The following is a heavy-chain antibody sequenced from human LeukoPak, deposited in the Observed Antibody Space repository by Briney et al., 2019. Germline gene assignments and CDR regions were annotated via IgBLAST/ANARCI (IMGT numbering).Heavy chain of an antibody. CDR1: GYTFTSYA. CDR2: INAGNGNT. Sequence: ASVKVSCKASGYTFTSYAMHWVRQAPGQRLEWMGWINAGNGNTKYSQKFQGRVTITRDTSASTAYMELSSLRSEDTAVYYCVRDIGSDSSSWYYFDYWGQGTLVTVSS. CDR3: VRDIGSDSSSWYYFDY. J-gene: IGHJ4*02. D-gene: IGHD6-13*01. V-gene: IGHV1-3*01.